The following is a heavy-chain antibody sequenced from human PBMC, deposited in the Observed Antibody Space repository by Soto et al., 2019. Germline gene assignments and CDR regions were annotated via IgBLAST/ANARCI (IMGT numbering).Heavy chain of an antibody. Sequence: SETLSLTCTVSGGSITSHYWSWIRPPAGKGMEWVGRTHTTESTNYHPSLKSRFTMSIDTSNNQLSLKLNTLTAAAPAVYSCARALSTAAGLYFDYWGQGTMVTVSS. CDR2: THTTEST. CDR1: GGSITSHY. CDR3: ARALSTAAGLYFDY. D-gene: IGHD6-13*01. V-gene: IGHV4-4*07. J-gene: IGHJ4*02.